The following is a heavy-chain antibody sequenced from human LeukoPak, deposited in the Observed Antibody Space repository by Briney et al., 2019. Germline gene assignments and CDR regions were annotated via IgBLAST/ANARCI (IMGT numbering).Heavy chain of an antibody. Sequence: SETLSLTCTVSGGSISSYYWSWIRQPPGKGLEWIGYIYYSGSTNYNPSLKSRVTISVDTSKNQFSLKLSSVTAADTAVYYCARGLRTRYCSGGSCPPFTYWGQGTLVTVSS. CDR3: ARGLRTRYCSGGSCPPFTY. CDR2: IYYSGST. D-gene: IGHD2-15*01. CDR1: GGSISSYY. J-gene: IGHJ4*02. V-gene: IGHV4-59*12.